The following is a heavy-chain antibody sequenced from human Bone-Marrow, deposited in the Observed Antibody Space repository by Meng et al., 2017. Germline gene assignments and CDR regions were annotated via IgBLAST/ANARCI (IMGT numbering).Heavy chain of an antibody. CDR1: GGSISSYY. Sequence: SETLSLTCTVSGGSISSYYWSWIRQPPGKGLEWIGYIYYSGSTNYNPSLKSRVTISVDTSKNQFSLKLSSVTAADTAVYYCARGRGYDEYWGQGTLVTVSS. D-gene: IGHD5-12*01. CDR3: ARGRGYDEY. CDR2: IYYSGST. V-gene: IGHV4-59*01. J-gene: IGHJ4*02.